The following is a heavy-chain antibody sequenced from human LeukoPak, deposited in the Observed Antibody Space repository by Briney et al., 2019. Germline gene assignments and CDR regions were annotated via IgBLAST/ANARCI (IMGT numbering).Heavy chain of an antibody. CDR2: IYYSGST. CDR1: GDSISSYY. V-gene: IGHV4-59*08. Sequence: NPSETLSLTCTVSGDSISSYYWSWIRQPPGKGLEWIGYIYYSGSTNYNPSLKSRVTISVDTSKNQFSLKLSSVTAADTAVYYCARHSSSYDILTGYYSDDAFDIWGQGTMVTVSS. J-gene: IGHJ3*02. D-gene: IGHD3-9*01. CDR3: ARHSSSYDILTGYYSDDAFDI.